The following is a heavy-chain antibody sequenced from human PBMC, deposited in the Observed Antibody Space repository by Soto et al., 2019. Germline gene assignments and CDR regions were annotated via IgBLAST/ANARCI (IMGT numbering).Heavy chain of an antibody. D-gene: IGHD2-2*01. J-gene: IGHJ4*02. CDR1: GYTFTTYD. Sequence: ASVKVSCKASGYTFTTYDINWVRQATGQRLEWVGWMNPKSGYTGFAQKFQGRVSMTRDTSINTAYMELSSLRSEDTAVYYCAKDGGPVYCNSPGCSAKHFDYWGQGTLVTVSS. V-gene: IGHV1-8*01. CDR3: AKDGGPVYCNSPGCSAKHFDY. CDR2: MNPKSGYT.